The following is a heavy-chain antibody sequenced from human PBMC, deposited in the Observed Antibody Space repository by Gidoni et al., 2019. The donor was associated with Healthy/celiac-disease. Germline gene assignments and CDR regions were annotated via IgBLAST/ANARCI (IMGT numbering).Heavy chain of an antibody. Sequence: QVPLVESGGGVVQPGRSLRLSCAASGFTFSSYGMHWVRQAPGKGLGWGAVIWYDGSNKYYADSVKGRFTISRDNSKNTLYLQMNSLRAEDTAVYYCARGGSSGYYFLDYWGQGTLVTVSS. CDR1: GFTFSSYG. CDR3: ARGGSSGYYFLDY. D-gene: IGHD3-22*01. V-gene: IGHV3-33*01. J-gene: IGHJ4*02. CDR2: IWYDGSNK.